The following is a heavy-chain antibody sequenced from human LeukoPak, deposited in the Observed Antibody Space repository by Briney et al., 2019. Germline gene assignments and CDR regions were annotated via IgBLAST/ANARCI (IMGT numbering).Heavy chain of an antibody. CDR2: IFTSGI. Sequence: SETLSLTCTVSGGSISGYYWNWIRQPAGKGLEGIGRIFTSGIDPNPSLKSRGTMSIDTFTNQFSLRLSSVTAADTAVYYCVANFDGLVYWGRGTLVTVSS. CDR1: GGSISGYY. CDR3: VANFDGLVY. J-gene: IGHJ4*02. D-gene: IGHD6-19*01. V-gene: IGHV4-4*07.